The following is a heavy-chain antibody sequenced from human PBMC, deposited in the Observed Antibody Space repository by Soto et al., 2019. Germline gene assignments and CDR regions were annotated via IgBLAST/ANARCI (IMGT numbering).Heavy chain of an antibody. CDR2: INHSGST. V-gene: IGHV4-34*01. CDR3: ARTTAFVSGTYPPAHFDY. D-gene: IGHD3-16*01. Sequence: SETLSLTCAVYGGSFSGYYWSWIRQSPGKGLEWIGEINHSGSTNYTPSLKSRVTISVDTSKNQVSLKLSSVTAADTAVYYCARTTAFVSGTYPPAHFDYWGQGTRVTVSS. CDR1: GGSFSGYY. J-gene: IGHJ4*02.